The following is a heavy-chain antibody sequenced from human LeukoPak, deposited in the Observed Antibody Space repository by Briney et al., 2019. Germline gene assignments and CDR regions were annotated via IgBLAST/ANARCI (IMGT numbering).Heavy chain of an antibody. CDR2: INPNNGGT. D-gene: IGHD2/OR15-2a*01. Sequence: GASVKVSCKASGYTFTGYYMHWVRQAPGQGLEWMGWINPNNGGTNYAQKFQGRVTMTRDTSISTAYMEVSGLKSDDTAVYYCASRRTVHSNGLDLWGQGTTVIVSS. V-gene: IGHV1-2*02. CDR1: GYTFTGYY. J-gene: IGHJ6*02. CDR3: ASRRTVHSNGLDL.